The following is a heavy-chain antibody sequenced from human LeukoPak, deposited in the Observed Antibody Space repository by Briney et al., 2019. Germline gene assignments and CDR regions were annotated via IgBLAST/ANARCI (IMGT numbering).Heavy chain of an antibody. CDR1: GGSISSYY. V-gene: IGHV4-59*01. CDR2: IYYSGST. Sequence: SETLSLTCTVSGGSISSYYWSWTRQPPGKGLEWIGYIYYSGSTNYNPSLKSRVTISVDTSKNQFSLKLSSVTAADTAVYYCARGLRLGELSFDYWGQGTLVTVSS. CDR3: ARGLRLGELSFDY. D-gene: IGHD3-16*02. J-gene: IGHJ4*02.